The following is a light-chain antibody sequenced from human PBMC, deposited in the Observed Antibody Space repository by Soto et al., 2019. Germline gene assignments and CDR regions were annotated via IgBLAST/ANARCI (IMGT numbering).Light chain of an antibody. J-gene: IGLJ3*02. Sequence: QPVLTQSPSASASLGASVKLTCTLSSGHSTYAIAWHQQQPEKGPRYLMKLNSDGSHSKGDGIPDRFSGSSSGAERYLSISSLQSEDEADYYCQTWVTGPPWVFGGGTKLTVL. V-gene: IGLV4-69*01. CDR3: QTWVTGPPWV. CDR2: LNSDGSH. CDR1: SGHSTYA.